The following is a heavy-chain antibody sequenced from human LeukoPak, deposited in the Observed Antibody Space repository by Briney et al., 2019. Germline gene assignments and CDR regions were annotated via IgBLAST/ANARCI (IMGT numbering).Heavy chain of an antibody. CDR1: GGSISNYY. Sequence: PSETLSLTCTVSGGSISNYYWNWIRQPPGKGLEWIGFIYSSGTTNYNPSLKSRLSFSIDTSKNQFSLKLTSMTAADPAVYYCAXXSAPGGTRLFDYWGQGTLVTASS. V-gene: IGHV4-59*01. J-gene: IGHJ4*02. CDR2: IYSSGTT. D-gene: IGHD2-15*01. CDR3: AXXSAPGGTRLFDY.